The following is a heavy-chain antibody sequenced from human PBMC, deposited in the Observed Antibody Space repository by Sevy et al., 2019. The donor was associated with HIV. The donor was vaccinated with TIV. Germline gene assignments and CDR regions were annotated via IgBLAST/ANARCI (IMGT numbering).Heavy chain of an antibody. J-gene: IGHJ2*01. D-gene: IGHD6-19*01. V-gene: IGHV3-30-3*01. CDR1: GFNFRGFA. CDR3: ARGVPVAGYIPRLNWDFDL. Sequence: GGSLRLSCAASGFNFRGFAMHWIRQAPGKGLEWVTAISHIEDDQYYAGSVRGRFSVSRDNSQNTLYLQMSSLTTEDTAVYYCARGVPVAGYIPRLNWDFDLWGRGTLVTVSS. CDR2: ISHIEDDQ.